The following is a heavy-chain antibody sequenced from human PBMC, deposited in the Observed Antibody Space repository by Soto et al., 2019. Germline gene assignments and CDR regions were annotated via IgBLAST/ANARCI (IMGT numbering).Heavy chain of an antibody. CDR1: GGSISNYY. J-gene: IGHJ4*02. CDR3: ARDRGSSWGGDFDS. Sequence: SETLSLTCTVSGGSISNYYWSWIRQPPGKGLEWIGYIYYSGTTNYNPSLKSRVTISVDTSKNQFSLKLSSVTAADTAVYYCARDRGSSWGGDFDSWGQGTLVSVSS. D-gene: IGHD1-26*01. V-gene: IGHV4-59*01. CDR2: IYYSGTT.